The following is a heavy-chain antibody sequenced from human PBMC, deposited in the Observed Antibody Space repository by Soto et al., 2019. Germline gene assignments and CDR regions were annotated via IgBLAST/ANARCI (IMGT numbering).Heavy chain of an antibody. CDR1: GFTFSTYS. J-gene: IGHJ6*02. CDR3: AKTHDYGDCVHYYYGMDV. CDR2: ISYDGSNK. V-gene: IGHV3-30*18. D-gene: IGHD4-17*01. Sequence: GGSLRLSCAASGFTFSTYSMHWVRQAPGKGLEWVAVISYDGSNKYYADSVKGRFTISRDNSKNTLYLQMNSLRAEDTAVYYCAKTHDYGDCVHYYYGMDVWGQGTTVTGLL.